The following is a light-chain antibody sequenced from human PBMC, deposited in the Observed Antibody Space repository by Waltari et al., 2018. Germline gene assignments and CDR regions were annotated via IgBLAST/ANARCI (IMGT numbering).Light chain of an antibody. Sequence: EIVLTPSPATLSVSAGETATLSCRASQCLSSTFAWYQQKPGQAPRLLIYSTSTRATGIPARFSGSGSGTEFTLTISSLQSEDFAIYYCQQYNYWPLTFGQGTRVEIK. J-gene: IGKJ1*01. CDR3: QQYNYWPLT. CDR2: STS. CDR1: QCLSST. V-gene: IGKV3D-15*01.